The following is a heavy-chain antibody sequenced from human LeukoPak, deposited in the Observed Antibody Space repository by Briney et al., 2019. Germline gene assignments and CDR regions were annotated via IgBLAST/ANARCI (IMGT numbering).Heavy chain of an antibody. V-gene: IGHV3-7*01. J-gene: IGHJ5*02. D-gene: IGHD6-6*01. CDR1: GFTFSNYW. CDR2: MNEDASKK. Sequence: GGSLRLSCAASGFTFSNYWMIWVRQAPGKGLEWVANMNEDASKKYYVDSVEGRFTISRDDAKNSLYLQMNSLRAEDTAMYYCATSTYSSSPSWGQGTLVTVSS. CDR3: ATSTYSSSPS.